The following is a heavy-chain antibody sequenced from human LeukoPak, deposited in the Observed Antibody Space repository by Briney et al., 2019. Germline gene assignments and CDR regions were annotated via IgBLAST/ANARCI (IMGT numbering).Heavy chain of an antibody. Sequence: GGSLRLSCAASGFTFSSYAMHWVRQAPGKGLEWVAVISYDGSNKYYADSVKGRFTISRDNSKNTLYLQMNSLRAEDTAVYYCARDPIRSLVNPSYYYYYGMDVWGQGTTVTVSS. J-gene: IGHJ6*02. CDR3: ARDPIRSLVNPSYYYYYGMDV. D-gene: IGHD6-13*01. CDR2: ISYDGSNK. V-gene: IGHV3-30-3*01. CDR1: GFTFSSYA.